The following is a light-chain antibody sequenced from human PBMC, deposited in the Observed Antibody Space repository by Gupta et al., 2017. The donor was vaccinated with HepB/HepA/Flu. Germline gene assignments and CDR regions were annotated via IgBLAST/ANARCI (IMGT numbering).Light chain of an antibody. CDR3: AAWEDSLNGYVV. Sequence: QSVLTQPPSTSGTPGQRVTISCSGNSSNIGSNTVTWYQQFPETAPKLIIYHNNQRPAGVPDRFSGSKSGTSASLAISGLQSEDEADYYCAAWEDSLNGYVVFGGGTKLTVL. V-gene: IGLV1-44*01. CDR2: HNN. CDR1: SSNIGSNT. J-gene: IGLJ2*01.